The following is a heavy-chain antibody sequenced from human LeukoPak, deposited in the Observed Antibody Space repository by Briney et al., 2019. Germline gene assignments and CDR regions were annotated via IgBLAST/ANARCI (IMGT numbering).Heavy chain of an antibody. V-gene: IGHV1-2*02. CDR1: GYTFTGYY. CDR2: INPNSGGT. CDR3: ARGIAVASLDY. Sequence: GASVKVSCKASGYTFTGYYMHWVRQAPGQGLEWMGWINPNSGGTNYAQKFQGRVTMTRNTSISTAYMELSSLRSEDTAVYYCARGIAVASLDYWGQGTLVTVSS. D-gene: IGHD6-19*01. J-gene: IGHJ4*02.